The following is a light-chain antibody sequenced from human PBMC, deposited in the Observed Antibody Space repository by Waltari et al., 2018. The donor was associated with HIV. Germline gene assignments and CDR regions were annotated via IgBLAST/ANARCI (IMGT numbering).Light chain of an antibody. CDR2: SNN. CDR1: SSNIESNT. CDR3: AAWDDSLNGWV. Sequence: QSVLTQPSSASGTPGQRVAISCSGSSSNIESNTVNWYQQLPGTAPQLLVYSNNQRPSGVPDRISGSKSGTSASLAISGLQSEDEADYYCAAWDDSLNGWVFGGGTKLTVL. J-gene: IGLJ3*02. V-gene: IGLV1-44*01.